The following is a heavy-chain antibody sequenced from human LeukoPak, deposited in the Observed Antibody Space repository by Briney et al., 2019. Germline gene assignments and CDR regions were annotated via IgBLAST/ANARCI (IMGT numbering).Heavy chain of an antibody. J-gene: IGHJ4*02. CDR1: GFTFSHYP. Sequence: GGSLRLSCAASGFTFSHYPMHWVRQASGKGLEWVAVISYAGGNEYYADSVKGRFTISRDNAKNSLYLQMNSLRAEDTALYYCAKGGYYYDSSGYSDYWGQGTLVTVSS. D-gene: IGHD3-22*01. CDR2: ISYAGGNE. CDR3: AKGGYYYDSSGYSDY. V-gene: IGHV3-30-3*01.